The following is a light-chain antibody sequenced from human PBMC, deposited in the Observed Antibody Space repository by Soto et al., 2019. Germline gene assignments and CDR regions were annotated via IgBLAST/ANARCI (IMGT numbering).Light chain of an antibody. CDR1: RSDVGGYNY. CDR3: SSYTSSTPLV. CDR2: DVT. Sequence: QSALTQPASVSGSPGQSITVSCTGSRSDVGGYNYVSWYQQHPGKAPKLIIYDVTSRPSGVSSRFSGSKSGKTASLTISGLQAEDEADYFCSSYTSSTPLVFGGGTKLTVL. V-gene: IGLV2-14*01. J-gene: IGLJ2*01.